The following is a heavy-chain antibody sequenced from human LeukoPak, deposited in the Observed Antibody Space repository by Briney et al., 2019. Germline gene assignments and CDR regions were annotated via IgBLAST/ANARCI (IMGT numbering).Heavy chain of an antibody. CDR3: ARWATARRVIWGVFDI. CDR2: INPGDSDT. CDR1: GYIFTTDW. Sequence: GESLKISCKGSGYIFTTDWIGWVRQKPGTGLEWMGIINPGDSDTRYSPSSQGQVTISVDKSIRTAYLQWNRLKASDTAMYYCARWATARRVIWGVFDIWGQGTMVTVSS. V-gene: IGHV5-51*01. D-gene: IGHD3-10*01. J-gene: IGHJ3*02.